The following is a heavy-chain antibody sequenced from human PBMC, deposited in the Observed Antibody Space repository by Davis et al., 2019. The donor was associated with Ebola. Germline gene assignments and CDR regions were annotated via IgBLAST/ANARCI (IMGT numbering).Heavy chain of an antibody. D-gene: IGHD4-23*01. CDR1: GFTFSTYA. CDR3: AKVREYGGNFGDAFDI. V-gene: IGHV3-23*01. Sequence: GGSLRLSCAASGFTFSTYAMSWVRQAPGKGLEWVSSISISGGSTYYADSVKGRFTISRDNSKNTLYLQMNSLRAEDTAVYYCAKVREYGGNFGDAFDIWGQGTMVTVSS. J-gene: IGHJ3*02. CDR2: ISISGGST.